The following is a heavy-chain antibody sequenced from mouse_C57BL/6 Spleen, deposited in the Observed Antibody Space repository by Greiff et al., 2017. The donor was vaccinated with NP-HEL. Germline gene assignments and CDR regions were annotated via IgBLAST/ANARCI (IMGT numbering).Heavy chain of an antibody. CDR1: GYAFSSSW. Sequence: QVQLKESGPELVKPGASVKISCKASGYAFSSSWMNWVKQRPGKGLEWIGRIYPGDGDTNYNGKFKGKATLTADKSSSTAYMQLSSLTSEDSAVYFCASPYYGSSYDYFDYWGQGTTLTVSS. D-gene: IGHD1-1*01. CDR2: IYPGDGDT. J-gene: IGHJ2*01. CDR3: ASPYYGSSYDYFDY. V-gene: IGHV1-82*01.